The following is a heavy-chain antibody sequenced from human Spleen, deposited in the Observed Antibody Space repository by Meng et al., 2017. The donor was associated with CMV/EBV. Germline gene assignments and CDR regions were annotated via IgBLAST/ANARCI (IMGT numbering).Heavy chain of an antibody. J-gene: IGHJ3*01. Sequence: GESLKISCAASGFTFSSYSMNWVRQAPGKGLEWISYISSSSSSIYYADSVKGRFTMSRDNAKNSLYLQMNSLRAEDTAVYYCAKDKVDYYARNDAFDVWGQGTMVTVSS. D-gene: IGHD4/OR15-4a*01. V-gene: IGHV3-48*04. CDR2: ISSSSSSI. CDR1: GFTFSSYS. CDR3: AKDKVDYYARNDAFDV.